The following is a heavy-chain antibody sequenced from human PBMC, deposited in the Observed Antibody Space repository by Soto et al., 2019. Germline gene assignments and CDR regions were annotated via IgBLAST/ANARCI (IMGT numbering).Heavy chain of an antibody. Sequence: QVQLVQSGAEVKKPGSSVTVSCKASGGTFSSYTISWVRQAPGQGVEWMGGIIPIFGTANYAKKFQGRVTITADEFTSTAYMELSSLRSEDTAVYYCARGNQRWLQLWYFDLWGRGTLVTVSS. CDR2: IIPIFGTA. J-gene: IGHJ2*01. D-gene: IGHD5-12*01. CDR1: GGTFSSYT. V-gene: IGHV1-69*12. CDR3: ARGNQRWLQLWYFDL.